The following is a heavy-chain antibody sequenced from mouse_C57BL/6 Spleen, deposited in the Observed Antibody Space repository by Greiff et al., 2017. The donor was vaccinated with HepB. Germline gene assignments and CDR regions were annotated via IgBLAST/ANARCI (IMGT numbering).Heavy chain of an antibody. J-gene: IGHJ2*01. V-gene: IGHV1-64*01. CDR2: IHPNSGST. CDR1: GYTFTSYW. CDR3: ARGGYYFDY. Sequence: QVHVKQSGAELVKPGASVKLSCKASGYTFTSYWMHWVKQRPGQGLEWIGMIHPNSGSTNYNEKFKSKATLTVDKSSSTAYMQLSSLTSEDSAVYYCARGGYYFDYWGQGTTLTVSS.